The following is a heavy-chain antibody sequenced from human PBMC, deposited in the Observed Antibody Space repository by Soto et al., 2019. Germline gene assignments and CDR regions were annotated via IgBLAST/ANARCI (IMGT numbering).Heavy chain of an antibody. V-gene: IGHV3-33*01. J-gene: IGHJ5*02. D-gene: IGHD1-26*01. Sequence: QVQLVESGGGVVQPGRSLRLSCAASGFTFSSYGMHWVRQAPGKGLEWVAVIWYDGSNKYYADSVKGRFTISRDNSKNTMYLQKNSLRAEDTAVYYCASDRGSYSQYWFDPWGQGTLVTVSS. CDR3: ASDRGSYSQYWFDP. CDR1: GFTFSSYG. CDR2: IWYDGSNK.